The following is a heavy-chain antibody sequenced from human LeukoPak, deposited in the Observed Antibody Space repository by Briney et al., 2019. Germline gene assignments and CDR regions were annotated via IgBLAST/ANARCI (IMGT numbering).Heavy chain of an antibody. CDR1: GGSISSGGYS. J-gene: IGHJ4*02. D-gene: IGHD3-22*01. CDR3: ARTNNYYDTSGYLFDY. V-gene: IGHV4-31*03. CDR2: IYYSGST. Sequence: SETLSLTCTVSGGSISSGGYSWSWIRQHPGKGLEWIGCIYYSGSTYYNPSLKSRITISVDTSQNQFSLKLSSVTAADTAVYYCARTNNYYDTSGYLFDYWGQGTLVTVSS.